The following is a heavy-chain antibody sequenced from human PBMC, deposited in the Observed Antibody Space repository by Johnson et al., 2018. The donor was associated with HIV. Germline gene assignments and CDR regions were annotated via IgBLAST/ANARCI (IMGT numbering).Heavy chain of an antibody. D-gene: IGHD3-3*01. CDR2: ISYDGSNK. CDR3: AKEDSWRRAFDL. V-gene: IGHV3-30-3*01. J-gene: IGHJ3*01. Sequence: QVQLVESGGGVVQTGRSLRLSCAASGFTFSSYAMHWVRQAPGKGLEWVAVISYDGSNKYYADSVKGRFTISRDNSKNTLYLQMNSLRPEDTAVYYCAKEDSWRRAFDLWGQGTMVTVSS. CDR1: GFTFSSYA.